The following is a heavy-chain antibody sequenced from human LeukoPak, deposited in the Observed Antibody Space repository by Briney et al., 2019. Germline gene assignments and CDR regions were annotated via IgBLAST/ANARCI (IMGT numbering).Heavy chain of an antibody. Sequence: GASVKVSCKASGGTFSSYAISWVRQAPGQGLEWMGGIIPIFGTANYAQKFQGRVTITADESTSTAYMELSSLRSEDTAVYYCARADSGRIGPQAHYYYYMDVWGKGTKVTISS. D-gene: IGHD3-10*01. CDR1: GGTFSSYA. CDR2: IIPIFGTA. CDR3: ARADSGRIGPQAHYYYYMDV. J-gene: IGHJ6*03. V-gene: IGHV1-69*13.